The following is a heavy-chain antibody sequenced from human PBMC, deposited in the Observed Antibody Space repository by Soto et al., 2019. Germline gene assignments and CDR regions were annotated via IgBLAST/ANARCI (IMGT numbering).Heavy chain of an antibody. CDR2: IWYDGSNK. D-gene: IGHD1-26*01. J-gene: IGHJ5*02. CDR1: GFTFSSYG. CDR3: ARDPDGVMGAEADENWFDP. Sequence: QVQLVESGGGVVQPGRSLRLSCAASGFTFSSYGMHWVRQAPGKGLEWVAVIWYDGSNKYYADSVKGRFTISRDNSKNTLYLQMNSPRAEDTAVYYCARDPDGVMGAEADENWFDPWGQGTLVTVSS. V-gene: IGHV3-33*01.